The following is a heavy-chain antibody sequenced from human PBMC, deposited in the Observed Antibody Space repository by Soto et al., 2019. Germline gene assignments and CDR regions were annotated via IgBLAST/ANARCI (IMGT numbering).Heavy chain of an antibody. J-gene: IGHJ4*02. Sequence: QVQLVQSGAEVKKPGSSVKVSCKASGGTFSSYTISWVRQAPGQGLEWMGRIIPILGIANYAQKFQGRVTITADKSTSTAHMELSSLRSEDTAVYYCARDVLDAATVTTDHYWGQGTLVTVSS. V-gene: IGHV1-69*08. CDR2: IIPILGIA. CDR1: GGTFSSYT. CDR3: ARDVLDAATVTTDHY. D-gene: IGHD4-17*01.